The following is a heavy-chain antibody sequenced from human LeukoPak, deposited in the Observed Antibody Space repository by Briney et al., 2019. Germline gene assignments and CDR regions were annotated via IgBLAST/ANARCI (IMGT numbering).Heavy chain of an antibody. J-gene: IGHJ4*02. V-gene: IGHV3-23*01. CDR3: AKDGIERVIMYYFDY. D-gene: IGHD3-10*01. Sequence: GGSLRLSCAASGFTFDDYAMHWVRQAPGKGLEWVSAISGSGGSRDYADSVKGRLTISRDNSKNTLYLQMNSLRAEDTAVYYCAKDGIERVIMYYFDYWGQGTLVTVSS. CDR1: GFTFDDYA. CDR2: ISGSGGSR.